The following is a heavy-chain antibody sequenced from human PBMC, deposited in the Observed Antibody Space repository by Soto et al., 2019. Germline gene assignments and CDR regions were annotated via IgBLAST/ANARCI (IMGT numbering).Heavy chain of an antibody. CDR1: GFSLSNARMG. J-gene: IGHJ4*02. D-gene: IGHD1-26*01. Sequence: QVTLKESGPVLVKPTETLTLTCTVSGFSLSNARMGVSWIRQPPGKALEWLAHIFSNDEKSYRTSLKSRLTISKDTSKSNVVLTMTTIDPVDTATYYCARIVVGGEGTHYWGQGTLVTVSS. V-gene: IGHV2-26*01. CDR2: IFSNDEK. CDR3: ARIVVGGEGTHY.